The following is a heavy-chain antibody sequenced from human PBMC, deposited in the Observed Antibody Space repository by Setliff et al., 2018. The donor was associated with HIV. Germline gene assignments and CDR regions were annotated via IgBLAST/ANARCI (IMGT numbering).Heavy chain of an antibody. Sequence: GASVKVSCKASGYKFTDYYIHWVRQAPGQGLEWMGRINPNSGNTGYAQKFQGRVTMTRNTSISTAYMELSSLRSEDTAVYYCARGGYYYGSGKGNWFDPWGQGTLVTVSS. CDR3: ARGGYYYGSGKGNWFDP. V-gene: IGHV1-8*02. CDR1: GYKFTDYY. CDR2: INPNSGNT. D-gene: IGHD3-10*01. J-gene: IGHJ5*02.